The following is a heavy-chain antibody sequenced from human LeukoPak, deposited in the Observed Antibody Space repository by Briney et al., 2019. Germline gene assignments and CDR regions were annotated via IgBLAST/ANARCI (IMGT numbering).Heavy chain of an antibody. CDR2: ITGSGGST. Sequence: PGGSLRLSCAAYGFTFSNYAMSWVRQAPGKGLEWVSTITGSGGSTNYADSVKGRFTISRDKSKNTLYLQMNSLRAEDTAVYYCAKRSGYSSSWYLDYFDYWGQGTLVTVSS. J-gene: IGHJ4*02. CDR1: GFTFSNYA. CDR3: AKRSGYSSSWYLDYFDY. D-gene: IGHD6-13*01. V-gene: IGHV3-23*01.